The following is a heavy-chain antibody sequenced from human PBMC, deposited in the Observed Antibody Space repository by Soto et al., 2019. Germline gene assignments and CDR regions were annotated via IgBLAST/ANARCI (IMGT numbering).Heavy chain of an antibody. CDR1: GGSISSGGYY. CDR3: ARDQNYYDSSGYYSRWFDP. CDR2: IYYSGST. J-gene: IGHJ5*02. Sequence: SETRSLTCTVSGGSISSGGYYWSWIRQHPGKGLEWIGYIYYSGSTYYNPSLKSRVTISVDTSKNQFSLKLSSVTAADTAVYYCARDQNYYDSSGYYSRWFDPWGQGTLVTVSS. D-gene: IGHD3-22*01. V-gene: IGHV4-31*03.